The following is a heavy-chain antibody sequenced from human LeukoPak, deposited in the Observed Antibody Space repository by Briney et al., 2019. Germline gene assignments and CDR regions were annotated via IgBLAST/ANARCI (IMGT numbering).Heavy chain of an antibody. D-gene: IGHD6-19*01. V-gene: IGHV3-20*04. CDR3: ARVSESSGWSLDY. J-gene: IGHJ4*02. Sequence: GGSLRLSCAASGFTFDDYGMSWVRQVPGKGLEWVSGINWNGGRTGYADSVKGRFTISRDNAKKSLYVQMNSLRAEDTAVYYCARVSESSGWSLDYWGQGTLVTVSS. CDR1: GFTFDDYG. CDR2: INWNGGRT.